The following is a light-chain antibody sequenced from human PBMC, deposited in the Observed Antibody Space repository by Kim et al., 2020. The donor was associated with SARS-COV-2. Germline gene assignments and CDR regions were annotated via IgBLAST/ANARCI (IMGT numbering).Light chain of an antibody. V-gene: IGKV3-11*01. CDR3: QQRET. Sequence: ATLSVTARETATLPVRASQAASCYLTCYQQKPGQAPRCLLYAASTRATGIPARFSGRGSGTDFTPTISSLETEDFAVYYCQQRETFGPGTKVYI. CDR2: AAS. J-gene: IGKJ3*01. CDR1: QAASCY.